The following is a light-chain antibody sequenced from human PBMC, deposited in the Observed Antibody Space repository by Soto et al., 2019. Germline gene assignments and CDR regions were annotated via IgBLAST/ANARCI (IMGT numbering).Light chain of an antibody. J-gene: IGKJ2*02. CDR1: QSVSSY. CDR2: GVS. Sequence: EIVLTQSPATLSLSPGERATLSCRASQSVSSYLAWYQQKPGQAPSLLIYGVSTRATGVPVRFSGSGSGTEFTLTINSLQSEDFAVYYCQQYNNWPRTFGQGTKVDNK. V-gene: IGKV3-15*01. CDR3: QQYNNWPRT.